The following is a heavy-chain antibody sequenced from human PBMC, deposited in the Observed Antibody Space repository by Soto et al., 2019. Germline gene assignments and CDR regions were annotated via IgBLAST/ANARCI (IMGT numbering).Heavy chain of an antibody. CDR2: IYYSGST. Sequence: SETLSLTCSVSGGSISRGDYYWSWIRQPPGKGLEWIGYIYYSGSTYYNPSLRSRVTISVDTSENQFSLKLSSVTAADTAVYYCAREKYDSSGRNWFDPWGRGTLVTVSS. J-gene: IGHJ5*02. CDR1: GGSISRGDYY. V-gene: IGHV4-30-4*01. D-gene: IGHD3-22*01. CDR3: AREKYDSSGRNWFDP.